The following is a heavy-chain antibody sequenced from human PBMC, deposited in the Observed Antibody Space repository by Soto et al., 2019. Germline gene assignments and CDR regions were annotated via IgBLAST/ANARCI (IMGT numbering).Heavy chain of an antibody. D-gene: IGHD1-26*01. Sequence: SETLSLTCTVSGGSISSYYWSWIRQPPGKGLEWIGYIYYSGSTNYNPSLKSRVTISVDTSKNQFSLKLSSVTAADTAVYYCARERSYGDYYYYGMDVWGQGTTVTVSS. V-gene: IGHV4-59*01. CDR1: GGSISSYY. J-gene: IGHJ6*02. CDR2: IYYSGST. CDR3: ARERSYGDYYYYGMDV.